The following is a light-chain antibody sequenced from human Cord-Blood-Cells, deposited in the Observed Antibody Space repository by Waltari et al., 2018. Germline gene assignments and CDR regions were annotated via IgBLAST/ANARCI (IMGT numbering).Light chain of an antibody. CDR3: AAWDDSLNGWV. Sequence: QPVLMQPPSGSGTTGQRVTTIYSGSSSNTARNTVNWYQQLPGTAPKLLIYSNNQRPSGVPDRFSGSKSGTSASLAISGLQSEDEADYYCAAWDDSLNGWVFGGGTKLTVL. CDR2: SNN. CDR1: SSNTARNT. V-gene: IGLV1-44*01. J-gene: IGLJ3*02.